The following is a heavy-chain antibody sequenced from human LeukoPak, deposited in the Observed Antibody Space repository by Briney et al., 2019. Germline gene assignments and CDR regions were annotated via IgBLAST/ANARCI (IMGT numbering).Heavy chain of an antibody. CDR2: IIPIFGTA. D-gene: IGHD2-21*01. J-gene: IGHJ3*02. CDR1: GGTFSSYA. V-gene: IGHV1-69*05. CDR3: ASFLGGEANSDAFDI. Sequence: SVKVSCKASGGTFSSYAISWVRQAPGQGLEWMGRIIPIFGTANYAQKFQGRVTITTDESTSTAYMELSSLRSEDTAVFYCASFLGGEANSDAFDIWGQGTMVTVSS.